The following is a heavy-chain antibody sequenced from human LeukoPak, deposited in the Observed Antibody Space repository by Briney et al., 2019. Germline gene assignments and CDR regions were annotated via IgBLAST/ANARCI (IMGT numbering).Heavy chain of an antibody. D-gene: IGHD1-26*01. CDR2: IKQDGSEK. Sequence: GGSLRLSCAASGFTFSSYWMSWVRQAPGKGLEWVANIKQDGSEKYYVDSVKGRFTISRDNAKNSLYLQMNSLRAEDTAVYYCAREGVVGAAEYFDYWGQGTLVTVSS. V-gene: IGHV3-7*01. J-gene: IGHJ4*02. CDR3: AREGVVGAAEYFDY. CDR1: GFTFSSYW.